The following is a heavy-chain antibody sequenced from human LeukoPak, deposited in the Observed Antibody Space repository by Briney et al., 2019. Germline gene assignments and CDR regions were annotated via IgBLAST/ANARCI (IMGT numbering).Heavy chain of an antibody. D-gene: IGHD2-2*01. CDR3: ARDRCSSTSCPYYFDH. CDR1: GFTFSSYS. CDR2: ISSSSSYI. Sequence: PGGSLRLSCAASGFTFSSYSMNWVRQAPGKGLEWVSSISSSSSYIYYADSVKGRFTISRDNAKNSLYLQMNSLRAEDTAVYYCARDRCSSTSCPYYFDHWGQGTLVTVSS. J-gene: IGHJ4*02. V-gene: IGHV3-21*01.